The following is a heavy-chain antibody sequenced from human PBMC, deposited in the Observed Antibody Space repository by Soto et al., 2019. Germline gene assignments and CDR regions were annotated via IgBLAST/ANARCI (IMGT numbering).Heavy chain of an antibody. J-gene: IGHJ2*01. Sequence: PGGSLRLSCAASGFTFSNYWMSWVRQAPGKGLEWVANIKQDGTEKNYVDSVRGRFTISRDNAKNSLDLQMNSLTAVDTAVYYDHRDLHSFPTRRSSDL. D-gene: IGHD1-1*01. CDR3: HRDLHSFPTRRSSDL. CDR2: IKQDGTEK. V-gene: IGHV3-7*01. CDR1: GFTFSNYW.